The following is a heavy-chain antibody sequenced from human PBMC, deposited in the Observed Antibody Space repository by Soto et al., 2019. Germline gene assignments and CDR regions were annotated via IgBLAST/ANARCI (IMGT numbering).Heavy chain of an antibody. J-gene: IGHJ6*02. V-gene: IGHV5-51*01. D-gene: IGHD3-10*01. CDR1: GYSFTSYW. CDR3: AGGGVRGVITRTRDYYGMDV. Sequence: GESLKISCKGSGYSFTSYWIGWVRQMPGKGLEWMGIIYPGDSDTRYSPSFQGQVTISADKSVSTAYLQWSSLKASDTAMYYCAGGGVRGVITRTRDYYGMDVWGQGTTVTVSS. CDR2: IYPGDSDT.